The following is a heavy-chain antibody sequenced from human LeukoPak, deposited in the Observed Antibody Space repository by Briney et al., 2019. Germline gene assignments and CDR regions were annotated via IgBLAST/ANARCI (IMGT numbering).Heavy chain of an antibody. V-gene: IGHV3-23*01. D-gene: IGHD3-22*01. Sequence: GGSLRLSCAASGFTFSSYAMSWVRQAPGKGLEWVSAISGSGGSTYYADSVKGRFTISRDNSKNTLYQQMNSLRAEDTAVYYCAKRGDYDSSGYYLDYWGQGTLVTVSS. CDR1: GFTFSSYA. CDR3: AKRGDYDSSGYYLDY. J-gene: IGHJ4*02. CDR2: ISGSGGST.